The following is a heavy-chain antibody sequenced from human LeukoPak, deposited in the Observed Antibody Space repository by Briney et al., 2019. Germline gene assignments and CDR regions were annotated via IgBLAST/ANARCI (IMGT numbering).Heavy chain of an antibody. CDR1: GFTFSSYA. Sequence: PGGSLRLSCAASGFTFSSYAMSWGRQAPGKGLERVSAISGIGGSTYYADSVKGRFTISRDNSKNTLYRQMNSLRAEDTAVYYCAKESGSYFDAFDIWGQGTMVTVSS. J-gene: IGHJ3*02. V-gene: IGHV3-23*01. CDR2: ISGIGGST. D-gene: IGHD1-26*01. CDR3: AKESGSYFDAFDI.